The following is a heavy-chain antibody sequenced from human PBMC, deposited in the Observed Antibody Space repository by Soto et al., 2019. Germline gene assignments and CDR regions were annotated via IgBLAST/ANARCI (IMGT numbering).Heavy chain of an antibody. CDR1: GFTFSIYA. J-gene: IGHJ5*02. V-gene: IGHV3-23*01. Sequence: GGSLRLSCAASGFTFSIYAMTWVRQSPGKGLEWVSSMSRTGDNTYYADSVKGRFTISRDNSKNTVYLELNNLSAEDTAVYHCAKNQGVELVPLATVDWFDPWGQGSVVTVSS. CDR3: AKNQGVELVPLATVDWFDP. CDR2: MSRTGDNT. D-gene: IGHD1-26*01.